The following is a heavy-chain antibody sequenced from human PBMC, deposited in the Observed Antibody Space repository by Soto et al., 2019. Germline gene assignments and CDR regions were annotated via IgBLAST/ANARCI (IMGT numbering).Heavy chain of an antibody. D-gene: IGHD6-13*01. CDR2: ISSSSSYI. J-gene: IGHJ6*03. Sequence: GGSLRLSCAASGFTFSSYSMNWVRQAPGKGLEWVSSISSSSSYIYYADSVKGRFTISRDNAKNSLYLQMNSLRAEDTAVYYCAREGIGNTYYYMDVWGKGTTVTVSS. V-gene: IGHV3-21*01. CDR3: AREGIGNTYYYMDV. CDR1: GFTFSSYS.